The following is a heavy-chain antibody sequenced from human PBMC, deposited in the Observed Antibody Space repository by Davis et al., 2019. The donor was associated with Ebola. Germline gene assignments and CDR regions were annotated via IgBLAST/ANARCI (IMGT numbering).Heavy chain of an antibody. CDR2: ISSSSSTI. J-gene: IGHJ4*02. D-gene: IGHD3-10*01. CDR1: GFTFSSHS. CDR3: ARDRYYYGSGSYGD. V-gene: IGHV3-48*02. Sequence: GGSLRLSCAASGFTFSSHSMNWVRQAPGKGLEWVSYISSSSSTIYYADSVKGRFTISRDNAKNSLYLQMNSLRDEDTAVYYCARDRYYYGSGSYGDWGQGTLVTVSS.